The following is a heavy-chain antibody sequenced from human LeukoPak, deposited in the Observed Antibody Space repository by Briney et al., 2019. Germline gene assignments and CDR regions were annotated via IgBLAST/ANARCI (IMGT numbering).Heavy chain of an antibody. V-gene: IGHV4-34*01. CDR2: INHSGST. D-gene: IGHD3-16*01. CDR1: GGSFSGYY. Sequence: PSETLSLTCAVYGGSFSGYYWSWIRQPPGKGPEWIGEINHSGSTNYNPSLKSQVTISVDTSKNQFSLKLNSVTAADTAVYYCARHYGPWGQGTLVTVSS. J-gene: IGHJ5*02. CDR3: ARHYGP.